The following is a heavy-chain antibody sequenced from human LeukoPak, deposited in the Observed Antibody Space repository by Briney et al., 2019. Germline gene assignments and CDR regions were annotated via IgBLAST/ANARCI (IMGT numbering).Heavy chain of an antibody. V-gene: IGHV4-34*01. CDR3: ANTLIAARPFDY. J-gene: IGHJ4*02. CDR2: INHSGST. CDR1: GGSFSGYY. Sequence: PSGTLSLTCAVYGGSFSGYYWSWIRQPPGKGLEWIGEINHSGSTYYNPSLKSRVTISVDTSKNQFSLKLSSVTAADTAVYYCANTLIAARPFDYWGQGTLVTVSS. D-gene: IGHD6-6*01.